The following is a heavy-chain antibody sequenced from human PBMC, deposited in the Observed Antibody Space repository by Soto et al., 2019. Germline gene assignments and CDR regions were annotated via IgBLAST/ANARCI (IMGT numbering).Heavy chain of an antibody. Sequence: QVQLQQWGAGLLKPSETLSLTCAVYGGSFSGYYWSWIRQPPGKGLEWIGEINHSGSTNYNPSLKSRVTISVDTSKNQFSLKLSSVTAAYTAVYYSAREGYCSGGSCYSRTLDYWGQGTLVTVSS. CDR2: INHSGST. J-gene: IGHJ4*02. V-gene: IGHV4-34*01. CDR3: AREGYCSGGSCYSRTLDY. D-gene: IGHD2-15*01. CDR1: GGSFSGYY.